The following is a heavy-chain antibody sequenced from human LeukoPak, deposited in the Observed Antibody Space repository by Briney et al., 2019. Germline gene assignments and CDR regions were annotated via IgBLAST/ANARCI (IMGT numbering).Heavy chain of an antibody. D-gene: IGHD3-16*02. J-gene: IGHJ4*02. Sequence: GGSLRLSCAASGFTFSSYAMSWVRQAPGKGLEWVSAISGSGGSTYYADSVKGRFTISRDNSNNTLCLQMNSLRAEDTAVYYCARGAGELNVWGSYRLGGFDYWGQGTLVTVSS. CDR3: ARGAGELNVWGSYRLGGFDY. CDR2: ISGSGGST. CDR1: GFTFSSYA. V-gene: IGHV3-23*01.